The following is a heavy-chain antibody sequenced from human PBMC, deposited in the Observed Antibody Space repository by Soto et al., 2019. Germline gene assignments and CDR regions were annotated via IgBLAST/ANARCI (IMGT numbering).Heavy chain of an antibody. D-gene: IGHD3-22*01. CDR3: ARLWNYYDSSALFSA. Sequence: ASVKVSCKASGGTFSSYAISWVRQAPGQGLEWMGGIIPIFGTANYAQKFQGRVTITADESTSTAYMELSSLRSEDTAVYYCARLWNYYDSSALFSAWGQGTMVTVSS. J-gene: IGHJ3*01. V-gene: IGHV1-69*13. CDR1: GGTFSSYA. CDR2: IIPIFGTA.